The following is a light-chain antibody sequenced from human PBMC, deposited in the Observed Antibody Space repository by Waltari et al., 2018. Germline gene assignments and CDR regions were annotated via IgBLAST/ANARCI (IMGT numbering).Light chain of an antibody. J-gene: IGLJ3*02. Sequence: YVVTQPPSVSVAPGKTATITCGGDSIGGKSVPWYRQMPGQAPVLVIRYGSGRPPCQARICVFDCARGRPSVVPQRISAANAGNTATLTLSGVEARDEAVYYFQVWGVARDPRGVYGGGTKLTVL. CDR3: QVWGVARDPRGV. CDR2: YGS. CDR1: SIGGKS. V-gene: IGLV3-21*04.